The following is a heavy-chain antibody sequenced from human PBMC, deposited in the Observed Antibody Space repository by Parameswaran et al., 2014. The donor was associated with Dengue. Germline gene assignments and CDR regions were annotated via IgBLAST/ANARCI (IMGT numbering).Heavy chain of an antibody. D-gene: IGHD3-9*01. J-gene: IGHJ6*02. CDR2: ISAYNGNT. Sequence: VRQAPGQGLEWMGWISAYNGNTNYAQKLQGRVTMTTDTSTSTAYMELRSLRSDDTAVYYCARVDTYYDILTGYYNPYYGMDVWGQGTTVTVS. V-gene: IGHV1-18*01. CDR3: ARVDTYYDILTGYYNPYYGMDV.